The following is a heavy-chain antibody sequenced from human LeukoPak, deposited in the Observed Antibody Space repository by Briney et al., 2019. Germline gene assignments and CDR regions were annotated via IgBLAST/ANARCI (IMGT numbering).Heavy chain of an antibody. CDR2: INPNSGGT. CDR3: ARVPEYDYYFDY. V-gene: IGHV1-2*02. J-gene: IGHJ4*02. D-gene: IGHD1-1*01. Sequence: GASVKVSCKASGYTFIGYYMHWVRQAPGQGLEWMGWINPNSGGTNYAQKFQGRVTMTRDTSISTAYMELSRLRSDDTAVYYCARVPEYDYYFDYWGQGTLVTVSS. CDR1: GYTFIGYY.